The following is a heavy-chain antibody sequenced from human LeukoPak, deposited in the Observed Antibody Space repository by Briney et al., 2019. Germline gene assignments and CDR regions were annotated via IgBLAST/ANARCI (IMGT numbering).Heavy chain of an antibody. CDR1: GFTFSSYW. Sequence: QAGGSLRLSCAASGFTFSSYWMHWVRQAPGKGLVWVSRINSDGSSTSYADSVKGRFTISRDNAKNTLYLQMNSLRAEDTALYYCARVGDRVTTIIYYYYMDVWGKGTTVTVSS. CDR2: INSDGSST. J-gene: IGHJ6*03. D-gene: IGHD2-21*02. V-gene: IGHV3-74*01. CDR3: ARVGDRVTTIIYYYYMDV.